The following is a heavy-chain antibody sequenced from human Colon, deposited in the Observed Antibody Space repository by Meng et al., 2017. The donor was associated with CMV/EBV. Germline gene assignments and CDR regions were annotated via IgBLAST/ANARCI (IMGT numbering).Heavy chain of an antibody. CDR3: ARGPEGCGGDCFGNYRFDVDV. Sequence: SVKVSCKASGYTFTSYGISWVRQAPGQGLEWMGGIIPILRVATYAQKFQGRVMITADDTAYMELSSLRSEDTAVYYCARGPEGCGGDCFGNYRFDVDVWGQGTTVTVSS. CDR2: IIPILRVA. CDR1: GYTFTSYG. J-gene: IGHJ6*02. V-gene: IGHV1-69*10. D-gene: IGHD2-21*01.